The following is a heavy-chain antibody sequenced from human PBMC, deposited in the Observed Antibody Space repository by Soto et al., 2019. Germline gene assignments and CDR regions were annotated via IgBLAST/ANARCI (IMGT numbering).Heavy chain of an antibody. CDR1: GFMFSDYY. D-gene: IGHD4-17*01. Sequence: HVQLVESGGGLVKPGGSLRLSCAASGFMFSDYYMSWIRQAPGKGLEWVAYISISSSGSTTYYADSVRGRFTISRDNAEKSLYLQMHSLRSEDSAVFFCARDTLPTDFGLGWDVWGQGTKVTVSS. V-gene: IGHV3-11*01. J-gene: IGHJ6*02. CDR2: ISISSSGSTT. CDR3: ARDTLPTDFGLGWDV.